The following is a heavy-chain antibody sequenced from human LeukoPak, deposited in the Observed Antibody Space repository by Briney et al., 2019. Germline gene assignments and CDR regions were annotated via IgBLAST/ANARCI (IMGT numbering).Heavy chain of an antibody. CDR3: ARDARRSVRGVIYYYGMDV. J-gene: IGHJ6*02. V-gene: IGHV4-59*12. Sequence: SETLSLTCTVSGGSISSYYWSWIRQPPGKGLEWIGYIYYSGSTNYNPSLKSRVTISVDTSKSQFSLKLSSVTAADTAVYYCARDARRSVRGVIYYYGMDVWGQGTTVTVSS. CDR1: GGSISSYY. D-gene: IGHD3-10*01. CDR2: IYYSGST.